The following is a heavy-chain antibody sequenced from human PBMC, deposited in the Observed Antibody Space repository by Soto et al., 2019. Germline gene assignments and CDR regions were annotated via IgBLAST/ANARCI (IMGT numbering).Heavy chain of an antibody. D-gene: IGHD2-2*01. J-gene: IGHJ5*02. V-gene: IGHV4-30-4*01. CDR2: IYYSGST. CDR1: GGSISSGDYY. CDR3: ARVYCISTSCPNWFDP. Sequence: SETLSLTCTVSGGSISSGDYYWSWIRQPPGKGLEWIGYIYYSGSTYYNPSLKSRVTISVDTSKNQFSLKLSSVTAADTAVYYCARVYCISTSCPNWFDPWGQGTLVTVSS.